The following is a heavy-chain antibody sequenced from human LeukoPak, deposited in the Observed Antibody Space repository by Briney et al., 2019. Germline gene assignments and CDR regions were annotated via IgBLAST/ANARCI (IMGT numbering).Heavy chain of an antibody. CDR1: GFTFSSYG. V-gene: IGHV3-30*18. D-gene: IGHD1-1*01. Sequence: GGSLRLSCAASGFTFSSYGMHWARQAPGKGLEWVAVISYDGSNKYYADSVKGRFTISRDNSKNTLYLQMNSLRAEDTAVYYCAKDRGNWNGVRYYYGMDVWGQGTTVTVSS. CDR2: ISYDGSNK. CDR3: AKDRGNWNGVRYYYGMDV. J-gene: IGHJ6*02.